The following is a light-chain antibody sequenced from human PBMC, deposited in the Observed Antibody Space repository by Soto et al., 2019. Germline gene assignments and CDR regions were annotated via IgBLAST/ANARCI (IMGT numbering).Light chain of an antibody. CDR2: EVS. J-gene: IGLJ1*01. V-gene: IGLV2-14*01. CDR1: SSDVGGYNY. Sequence: QSVLTQPASVSGPPGQSITISCTGTSSDVGGYNYVSWYQQHPGKAPKLMIYEVSNRPSGVSNRFSGSKSGNTASLTISGLQAEDEADYYCSSYTSYSTYVFGTGTKVTVL. CDR3: SSYTSYSTYV.